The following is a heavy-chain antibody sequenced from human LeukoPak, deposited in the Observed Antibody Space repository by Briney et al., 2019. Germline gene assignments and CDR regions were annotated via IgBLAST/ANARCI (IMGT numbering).Heavy chain of an antibody. Sequence: ASVKVSCKVSGKTLSDLSIHWLRQPPGKGLEWLGGSDPEDGERIYAQMFQGRVTMTEDTSIDTAYMELSSLRSEDTAVYYCVTGFTSVAVDYFDYWGQGTLVTVSP. J-gene: IGHJ4*02. D-gene: IGHD6-19*01. CDR1: GKTLSDLS. CDR2: SDPEDGER. CDR3: VTGFTSVAVDYFDY. V-gene: IGHV1-24*01.